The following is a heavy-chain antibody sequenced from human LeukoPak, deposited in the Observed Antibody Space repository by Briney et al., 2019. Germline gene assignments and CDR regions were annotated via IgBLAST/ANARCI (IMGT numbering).Heavy chain of an antibody. V-gene: IGHV3-23*01. J-gene: IGHJ3*02. CDR1: GFTFSSYG. D-gene: IGHD6-19*01. Sequence: PGGSLILSCAASGFTFSSYGMSWVRQAPGKGLEWVSAISGSGGSTYYAASVKGRFTISRDNAKNSLYLQMNSLRAEDTAVYYCARDRMKQWLVRGIAFDIWGQGTMVTVSS. CDR3: ARDRMKQWLVRGIAFDI. CDR2: ISGSGGST.